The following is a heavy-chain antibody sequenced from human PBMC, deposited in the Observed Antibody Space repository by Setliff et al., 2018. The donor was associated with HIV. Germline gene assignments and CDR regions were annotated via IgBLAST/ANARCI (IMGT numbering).Heavy chain of an antibody. D-gene: IGHD3-10*01. Sequence: GASVKVSCKTSRRTFSEDAINWVRQAPGEGLEWVGGIIHILGTADYAEKFQGRVTITADEPRSTVYLEVSNLRSEDTAVYYCAKAVRGYGSTYYNYYYTDVWGKGTTVTVSS. CDR2: IIHILGTA. CDR3: AKAVRGYGSTYYNYYYTDV. V-gene: IGHV1-69*13. J-gene: IGHJ6*03. CDR1: RRTFSEDA.